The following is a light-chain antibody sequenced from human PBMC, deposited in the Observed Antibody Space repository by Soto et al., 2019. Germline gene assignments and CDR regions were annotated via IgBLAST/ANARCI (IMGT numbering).Light chain of an antibody. V-gene: IGKV3-20*01. CDR2: DVS. CDR1: QSVSSSY. CDR3: QQYGSSPT. J-gene: IGKJ1*01. Sequence: EIVLTQSPGTLSLSPGERATLSCRSSQSVSSSYLAWYQQKPGQAPRLLIYDVSSRATGIPDRFSGSGSGTDFNLTIRRLEPEDFAVYYCQQYGSSPTFGQGTKGEIK.